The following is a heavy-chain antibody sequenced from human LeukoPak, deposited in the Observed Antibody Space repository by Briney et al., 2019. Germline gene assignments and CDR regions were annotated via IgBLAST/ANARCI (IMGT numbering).Heavy chain of an antibody. Sequence: SVKVSCKASGGTFSSYAISWVRQAPGQGLEWMGRIIPILGIANYAQKFQGRVTITADKSTSTAYMELSSLRSEDTTVYYCARVMTTVVKGGAFAFDIWGQGTMVTVSS. V-gene: IGHV1-69*04. CDR3: ARVMTTVVKGGAFAFDI. J-gene: IGHJ3*02. D-gene: IGHD4-23*01. CDR2: IIPILGIA. CDR1: GGTFSSYA.